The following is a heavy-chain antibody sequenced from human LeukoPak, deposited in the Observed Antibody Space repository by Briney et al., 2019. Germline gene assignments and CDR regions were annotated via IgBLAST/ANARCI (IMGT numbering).Heavy chain of an antibody. CDR1: GCTFISYC. D-gene: IGHD3-10*01. CDR3: AKDKFWFGDLHY. V-gene: IGHV3-30*02. J-gene: IGHJ4*02. Sequence: GGSLRLSCAAAGCTFISYCMQWVLQAPAKGLEWVAFIRYDGSSKYYADSVKGRFTISRDSSKKTLYLQMNGLRAEDTAVYYCAKDKFWFGDLHYWGQGTLVTVSS. CDR2: IRYDGSSK.